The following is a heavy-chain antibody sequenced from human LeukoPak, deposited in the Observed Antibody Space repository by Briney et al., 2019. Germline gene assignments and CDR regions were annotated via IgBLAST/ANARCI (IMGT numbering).Heavy chain of an antibody. CDR2: IIPILGIA. D-gene: IGHD3-10*01. CDR1: GGTFSSYA. CDR3: ARVQTYYYGSGSSNWFDP. Sequence: SVKVSCKASGGTFSSYAISWVRQAPEQGLEWMGRIIPILGIANYAQKFQGRVTITADKSTSTAYMELSSLRSEDTAVYYCARVQTYYYGSGSSNWFDPWGQGTLVTVSS. J-gene: IGHJ5*02. V-gene: IGHV1-69*04.